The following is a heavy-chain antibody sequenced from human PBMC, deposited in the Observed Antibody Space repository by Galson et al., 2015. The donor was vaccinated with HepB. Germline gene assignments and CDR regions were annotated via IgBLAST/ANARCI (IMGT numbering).Heavy chain of an antibody. CDR2: ISSSSSYI. Sequence: SLRLSCAASGFTLSRYSMNWVRQAPGKGLEWVSSISSSSSYIYYADSVKGRFTISRDNAERSLYLQMNSLRAEDTAVYYCARDFDGTYFDSWGQGTLVTVSS. J-gene: IGHJ4*02. CDR1: GFTLSRYS. D-gene: IGHD1-14*01. V-gene: IGHV3-21*01. CDR3: ARDFDGTYFDS.